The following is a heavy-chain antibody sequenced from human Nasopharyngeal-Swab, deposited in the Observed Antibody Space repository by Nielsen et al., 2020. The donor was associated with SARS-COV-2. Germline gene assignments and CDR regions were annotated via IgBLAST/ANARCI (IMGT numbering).Heavy chain of an antibody. J-gene: IGHJ6*02. CDR1: GFTFSDYY. Sequence: GESLKISCAASGFTFSDYYMSWIRQAPGKGLEWVSYISSSSSYTNYADSVKGRFTISRDNAKNSLYLQMNSPRAEDTAVYYCARGVMVQGVNGYYYGMDVWGQGTTVTVSS. D-gene: IGHD3-10*01. CDR2: ISSSSSYT. CDR3: ARGVMVQGVNGYYYGMDV. V-gene: IGHV3-11*06.